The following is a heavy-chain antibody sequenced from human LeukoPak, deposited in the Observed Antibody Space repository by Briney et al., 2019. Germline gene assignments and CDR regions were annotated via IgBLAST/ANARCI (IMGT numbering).Heavy chain of an antibody. CDR3: ARSRTGSGLLFDY. CDR2: INPNSGGT. D-gene: IGHD3-10*01. CDR1: GYTFTGYY. J-gene: IGHJ4*02. V-gene: IGHV1-2*02. Sequence: SVTVSCKASGYTFTGYYMHWVRQAPGQGLEWMGWINPNSGGTNYAQKFQGRVTMTRDTFISTAYMELSRLRSDDTAVYYCARSRTGSGLLFDYWGQGTLVTVS.